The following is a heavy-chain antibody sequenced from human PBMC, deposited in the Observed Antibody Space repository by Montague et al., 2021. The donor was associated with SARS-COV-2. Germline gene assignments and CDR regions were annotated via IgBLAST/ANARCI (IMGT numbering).Heavy chain of an antibody. CDR1: GDSVSSHSAA. CDR3: ARDTRIQLWFDRDYYYGMDV. D-gene: IGHD5-18*01. Sequence: CAISGDSVSSHSAAWNWIRQAPSRGLEWLGRPYYRSKWYNDYAVSVKSRITINPDTSKNQFSLQLNSVTPEDTAVYYCARDTRIQLWFDRDYYYGMDVWGQGTTVTVSS. V-gene: IGHV6-1*01. CDR2: PYYRSKWYN. J-gene: IGHJ6*02.